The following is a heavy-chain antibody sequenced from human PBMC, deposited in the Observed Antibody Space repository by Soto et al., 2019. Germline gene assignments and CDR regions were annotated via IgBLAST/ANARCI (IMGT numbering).Heavy chain of an antibody. V-gene: IGHV3-33*01. D-gene: IGHD1-26*01. J-gene: IGHJ3*02. Sequence: QVQLVESGGGVVQPGRSLRLSCAASGFTFSSYGMHWVRQAPGKGLEWVAVIWYDGSNKYYADSVKGRFTISRDNSKNTLYLQINSRRAEDTAVYYCARHIVGATAPHDDFDIWGQGTMVTVSS. CDR3: ARHIVGATAPHDDFDI. CDR2: IWYDGSNK. CDR1: GFTFSSYG.